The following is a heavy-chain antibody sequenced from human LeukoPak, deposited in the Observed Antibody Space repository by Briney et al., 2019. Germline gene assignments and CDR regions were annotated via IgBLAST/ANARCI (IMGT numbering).Heavy chain of an antibody. CDR1: GFTFSSYW. Sequence: GGSLRLSCAASGFTFSSYWMSWVRQAPGKGLEWVANIKQDGSEKYYADSVKGRFTISRDNAKNSLYLQMNSLRAEDTAVYYCARVRGDIRDGYTYYYYMDVWGKGTTVTVSS. D-gene: IGHD5-24*01. CDR2: IKQDGSEK. CDR3: ARVRGDIRDGYTYYYYMDV. J-gene: IGHJ6*03. V-gene: IGHV3-7*01.